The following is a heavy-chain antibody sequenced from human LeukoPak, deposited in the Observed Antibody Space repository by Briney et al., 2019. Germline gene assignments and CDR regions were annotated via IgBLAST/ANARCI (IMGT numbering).Heavy chain of an antibody. Sequence: PGGSLRLSCAASGSTFSSYAMSWVRQAPGKGLEWVSAISGSGGSTYYADSVKGRFTISRDNSKNTLYLQMNSLRAEDTAVYYCAKHQSHYCDSSGYYHFDYWGQGTLVTVSS. CDR1: GSTFSSYA. J-gene: IGHJ4*02. CDR3: AKHQSHYCDSSGYYHFDY. D-gene: IGHD3-22*01. CDR2: ISGSGGST. V-gene: IGHV3-23*01.